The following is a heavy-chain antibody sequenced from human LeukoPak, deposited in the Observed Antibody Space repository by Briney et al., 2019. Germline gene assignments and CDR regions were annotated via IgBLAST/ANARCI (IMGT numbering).Heavy chain of an antibody. CDR1: SVSITAIHNHY. Sequence: PSETLSLTCSMSSVSITAIHNHYWGWIRQPPGKGLEWIGSINRSGHTYYIPPLESRFTISVDTSKNLFSLMVTSVTAADTAVYYCAGQRAWFGEWAFDNWGPGTLVTVSS. J-gene: IGHJ4*02. V-gene: IGHV4-39*01. CDR2: INRSGHT. D-gene: IGHD3-10*01. CDR3: AGQRAWFGEWAFDN.